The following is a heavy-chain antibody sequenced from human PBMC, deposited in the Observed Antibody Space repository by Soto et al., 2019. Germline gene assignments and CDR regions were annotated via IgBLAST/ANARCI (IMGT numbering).Heavy chain of an antibody. CDR1: VFTFSDYG. Sequence: WWSLRLSCSASVFTFSDYGLSWFRQAPGKGLEWVSSISGSRGSTTYYAGSVKGRFTISRDNSKNTLYLQMNSLRVEDTAVYYCAQDRGCSGSTCYQAYWGPGTLVTVSS. CDR3: AQDRGCSGSTCYQAY. V-gene: IGHV3-23*01. J-gene: IGHJ4*02. D-gene: IGHD2-2*01. CDR2: ISGSRGSTT.